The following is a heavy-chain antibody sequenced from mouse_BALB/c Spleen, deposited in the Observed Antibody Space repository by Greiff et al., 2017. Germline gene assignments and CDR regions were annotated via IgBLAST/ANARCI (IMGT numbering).Heavy chain of an antibody. V-gene: IGHV1-5*01. CDR3: TRSDYRYDDWYFDV. CDR1: GYTFTSYW. J-gene: IGHJ1*01. D-gene: IGHD2-14*01. Sequence: VQLKESGTVLARPGASVKMSCKASGYTFTSYWMHWVKQRPGQGLEWIGAIYPGNSDTSYNQKFKGKAKLTAVTSTSTAYMELSSLTDEDSAVYYCTRSDYRYDDWYFDVWGAGTTVTVSS. CDR2: IYPGNSDT.